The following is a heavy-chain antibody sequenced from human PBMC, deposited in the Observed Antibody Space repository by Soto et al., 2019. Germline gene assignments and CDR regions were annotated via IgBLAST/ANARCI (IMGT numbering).Heavy chain of an antibody. J-gene: IGHJ6*02. CDR1: GGSIRNGDYY. CDR2: IYYSGST. D-gene: IGHD2-2*01. Sequence: LSLTFTVSGGSIRNGDYYWSWIRQPPGKGLEWIGNIYYSGSTYYNPSLKSRVTISVDTSKNQFSLRLSSVTAADTAVYYCVRVQVPLTRVRLHGMDVCGQGTTVTVS. CDR3: VRVQVPLTRVRLHGMDV. V-gene: IGHV4-30-4*01.